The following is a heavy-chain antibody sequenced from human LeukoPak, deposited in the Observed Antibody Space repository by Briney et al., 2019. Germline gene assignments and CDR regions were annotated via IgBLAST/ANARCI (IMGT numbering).Heavy chain of an antibody. D-gene: IGHD3-3*01. V-gene: IGHV4-39*01. J-gene: IGHJ4*02. CDR2: INYSGST. CDR1: GDSISSSSYF. CDR3: ARTYDFWSGQIDY. Sequence: SETLSLTCSVSGDSISSSSYFWGWIRQPPGKGLEWIGSINYSGSTYYNLSLKSRVAISVDTSRNQFSLKLSSVTAADTAVYYCARTYDFWSGQIDYRGQGTLVTVSS.